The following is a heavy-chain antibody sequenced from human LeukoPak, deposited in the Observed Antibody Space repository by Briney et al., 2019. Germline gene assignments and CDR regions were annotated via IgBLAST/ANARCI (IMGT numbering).Heavy chain of an antibody. V-gene: IGHV4-39*07. D-gene: IGHD6-19*01. CDR1: GGSISSSSYY. CDR2: IYYTGST. J-gene: IGHJ5*02. Sequence: SETLSLTCTVSGGSISSSSYYWGWIRQPPEKGLEWIGNIYYTGSTYYNPSLKSRVTISVDTSKNQFSLRLSSVTAADTAVYYCARWGYSSVWYWFDPWGQGTLVTVSS. CDR3: ARWGYSSVWYWFDP.